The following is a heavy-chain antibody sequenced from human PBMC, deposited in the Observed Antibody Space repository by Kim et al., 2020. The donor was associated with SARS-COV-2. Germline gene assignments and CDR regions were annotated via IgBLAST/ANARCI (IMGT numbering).Heavy chain of an antibody. CDR1: GFTLRSYG. CDR3: AKDVIVGSCLYY. Sequence: GGSLRLSCEGSGFTLRSYGMNWVRQAPGKGLEWVALICDDGGNTLNADSAKGRFTISRDNSKDTVYLQMDSLTADDTAIYYCAKDVIVGSCLYYCGHGA. CDR2: ICDDGGNT. V-gene: IGHV3-33*06. D-gene: IGHD6-19*01. J-gene: IGHJ4*03.